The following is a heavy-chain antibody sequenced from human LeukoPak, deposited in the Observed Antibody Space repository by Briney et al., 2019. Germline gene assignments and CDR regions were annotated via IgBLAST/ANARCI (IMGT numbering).Heavy chain of an antibody. Sequence: NPGGSLRLSCAASGFTFSSYSMNWVRQAPGKGLEWVSSISSSSSYIYYADSVKGRFTISRDNAKNSLFLQMDSLRAEDTAVHYCARASSGYQGDYWGQGTLVTVSS. CDR2: ISSSSSYI. CDR3: ARASSGYQGDY. D-gene: IGHD3-22*01. J-gene: IGHJ4*02. V-gene: IGHV3-21*01. CDR1: GFTFSSYS.